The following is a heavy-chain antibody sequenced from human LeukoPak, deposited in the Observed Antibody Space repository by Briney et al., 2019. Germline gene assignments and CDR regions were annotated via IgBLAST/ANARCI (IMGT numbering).Heavy chain of an antibody. J-gene: IGHJ4*02. CDR3: ARGAGYCSSISCYSVDY. CDR1: GFTFSRYW. Sequence: GGSLRLSCAASGFTFSRYWVSWVRQAPGKGLEWVANIKQDGSEKYYVDCVEGRFMSAKDNPKNYLYLQMNSQRAEDTAVYCGARGAGYCSSISCYSVDYWGQGTLVTVSS. V-gene: IGHV3-7*01. CDR2: IKQDGSEK. D-gene: IGHD2-2*01.